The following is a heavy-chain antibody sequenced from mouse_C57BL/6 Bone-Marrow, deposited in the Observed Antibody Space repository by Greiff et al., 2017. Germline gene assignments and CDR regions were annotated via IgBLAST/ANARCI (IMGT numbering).Heavy chain of an antibody. D-gene: IGHD2-5*01. CDR3: ASYSNYCFYAMDY. CDR1: GYTFTDYY. J-gene: IGHJ4*01. Sequence: QVQLQQSGAELVKPGASVKISCKASGYTFTDYYINWVKQRPGQGLEWIGKIGPGSGSTYYNEKFKGKATLSADKSSSTAYMQLSCLTSEDSAVYFCASYSNYCFYAMDYWGQGTSVTGSS. CDR2: IGPGSGST. V-gene: IGHV1-77*01.